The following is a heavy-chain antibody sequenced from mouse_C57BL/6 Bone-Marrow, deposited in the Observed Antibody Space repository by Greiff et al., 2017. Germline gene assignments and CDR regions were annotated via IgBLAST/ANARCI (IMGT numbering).Heavy chain of an antibody. CDR3: ASYGTTGLAMDY. D-gene: IGHD1-1*02. CDR2: IWSGGSA. J-gene: IGHJ4*01. CDR1: GFSLTSYG. V-gene: IGHV2-2*01. Sequence: VQLQQSGPGLVQPSQSLSITCTVSGFSLTSYGVHWVRQSPGKGLEWLGVIWSGGSAAYNASFISRLSNSKDNSKSQVFFKMNSLQADDTAIYYCASYGTTGLAMDYWGQGTSVTVSS.